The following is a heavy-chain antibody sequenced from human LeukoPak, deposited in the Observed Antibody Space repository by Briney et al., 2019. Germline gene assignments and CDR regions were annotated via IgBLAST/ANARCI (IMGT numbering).Heavy chain of an antibody. V-gene: IGHV1-2*02. J-gene: IGHJ4*02. CDR2: INPNSGGT. CDR3: ARDRRGYYDSGSYYPLI. CDR1: GYRFTGYY. Sequence: ASVKVSCKASGYRFTGYYIHWVRQAPGQGLEWMGWINPNSGGTNYAQNFQGRVTMTRDTSVSTAYMEVSRLRSDDTAVFYCARDRRGYYDSGSYYPLIWGQGTLVTVSS. D-gene: IGHD3-10*01.